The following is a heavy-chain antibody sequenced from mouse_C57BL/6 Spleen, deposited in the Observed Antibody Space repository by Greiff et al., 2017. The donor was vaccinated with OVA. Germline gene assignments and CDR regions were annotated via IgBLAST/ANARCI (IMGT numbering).Heavy chain of an antibody. CDR2: IYWDDDK. D-gene: IGHD1-1*01. CDR1: GFSLSTSGMG. Sequence: QVTLKESGPGILQSSQTLSLTCSFSGFSLSTSGMGVSWIRQPSGKGLEWLAHIYWDDDKRYNPSLKSRLTISKDTSRNQVFLKITSVDTADTATDYCARISTVVEDYAMDYWGQGTSVTVSS. CDR3: ARISTVVEDYAMDY. J-gene: IGHJ4*01. V-gene: IGHV8-12*01.